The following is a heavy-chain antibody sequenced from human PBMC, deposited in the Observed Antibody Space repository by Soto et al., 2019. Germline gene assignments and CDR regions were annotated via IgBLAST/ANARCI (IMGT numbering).Heavy chain of an antibody. CDR1: GIEFSNYA. CDR2: VSDSGRSR. J-gene: IGHJ4*02. V-gene: IGHV3-23*01. D-gene: IGHD3-16*01. CDR3: AKDGNCLDVYYDV. Sequence: EVQLLESGGGLVQPGGSLRLSCVGSGIEFSNYAMSWVRQAPGKGLEWVSIVSDSGRSRYHADSVKGRFTISRDNAKNTLYLHKTNLRAEDTAVYYCAKDGNCLDVYYDVWGQGTPVTVSS.